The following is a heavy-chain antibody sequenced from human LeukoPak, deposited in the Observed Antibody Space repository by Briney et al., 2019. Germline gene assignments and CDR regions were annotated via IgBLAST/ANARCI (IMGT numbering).Heavy chain of an antibody. CDR1: GFTFSSYW. CDR2: IKQDGSEK. CDR3: ARTIFGVVSYFDI. Sequence: PGGSLRPSCAASGFTFSSYWMSWVRQAPGKGLEWVANIKQDGSEKYYVDSVKGRFTISRDNAKNSLYLQMNSLRAEDTAVHYCARTIFGVVSYFDIWGQGTTVTISS. D-gene: IGHD3-3*01. J-gene: IGHJ3*02. V-gene: IGHV3-7*01.